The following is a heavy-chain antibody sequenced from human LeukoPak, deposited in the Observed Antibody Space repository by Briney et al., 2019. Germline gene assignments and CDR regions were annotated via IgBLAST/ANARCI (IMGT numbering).Heavy chain of an antibody. CDR3: ARDYMVFISNWYFDL. Sequence: GGYLRLSCAASGFTFSSYNMNWVRQAPGKGLEWVSYISRDGETIYYTDSVQGRFTISRDNAKNSLYLQMNSLRAEDTAIYYCARDYMVFISNWYFDLWGRGTLVTVSS. CDR2: ISRDGETI. V-gene: IGHV3-48*04. J-gene: IGHJ2*01. D-gene: IGHD3-10*01. CDR1: GFTFSSYN.